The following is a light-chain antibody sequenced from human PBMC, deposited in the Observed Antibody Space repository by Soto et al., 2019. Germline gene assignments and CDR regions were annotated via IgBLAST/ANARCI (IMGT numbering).Light chain of an antibody. CDR1: QHVNSN. V-gene: IGKV3-11*01. J-gene: IGKJ4*01. Sequence: EVVLTQSPVTLSLSPGERATLSCRASQHVNSNLAWYRQKPGQAPRLLIYGASNRATGIPDRFSGSGSGTDFTLTISRLEPEDVATYYCQKYNSALRTFGGGTKVDIK. CDR3: QKYNSALRT. CDR2: GAS.